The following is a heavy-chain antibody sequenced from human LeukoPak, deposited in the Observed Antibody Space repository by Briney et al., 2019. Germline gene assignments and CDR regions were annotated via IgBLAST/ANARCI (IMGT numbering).Heavy chain of an antibody. D-gene: IGHD3-22*01. Sequence: ASVKVSCKASGYTFTSYGISWVRQAPGQGLEWMGWISAYNGNTNYAQKLQGRVTMTTDTSPSTAYMELRSLRSDDTAVYYCARDGHEVYYYDSSGYQGWFDPWGQGTLVTVSS. CDR1: GYTFTSYG. V-gene: IGHV1-18*01. CDR2: ISAYNGNT. CDR3: ARDGHEVYYYDSSGYQGWFDP. J-gene: IGHJ5*02.